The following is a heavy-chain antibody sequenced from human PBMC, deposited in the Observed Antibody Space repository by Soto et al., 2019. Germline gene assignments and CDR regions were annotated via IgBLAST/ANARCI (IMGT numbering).Heavy chain of an antibody. D-gene: IGHD2-15*01. V-gene: IGHV4-4*07. CDR3: AREAGYCSGGSCRFFYGMDV. CDR2: IYTSGST. CDR1: GGSISSYY. Sequence: PSETLSLTCTVSGGSISSYYWSRIRQPAGKGLEWIGRIYTSGSTNYNPSLKSRVTMSVDTSKNQFSLKLSSVTAADTAVYYCAREAGYCSGGSCRFFYGMDVWGQGTTVTVYS. J-gene: IGHJ6*02.